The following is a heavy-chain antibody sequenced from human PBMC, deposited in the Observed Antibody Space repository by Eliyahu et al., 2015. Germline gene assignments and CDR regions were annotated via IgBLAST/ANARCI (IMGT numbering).Heavy chain of an antibody. CDR1: GYTFTSYD. CDR3: ASPGGVVVAADDAFDI. Sequence: QVQLVQSGAEVKKPGAXVXVSCKASGYTFTSYDINXVRQATGQGLEWMGWMNPNSGNTGYAQKFQGRVTMTRNTSISTAYMELSSLRSEDTAVYYCASPGGVVVAADDAFDIWGQGTMVTVSS. V-gene: IGHV1-8*01. CDR2: MNPNSGNT. D-gene: IGHD2-15*01. J-gene: IGHJ3*02.